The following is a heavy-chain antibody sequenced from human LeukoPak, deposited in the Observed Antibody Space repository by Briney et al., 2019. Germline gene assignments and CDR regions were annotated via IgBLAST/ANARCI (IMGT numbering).Heavy chain of an antibody. J-gene: IGHJ4*02. D-gene: IGHD5-18*01. CDR2: VNHSGST. CDR1: GGSFSGYY. Sequence: SETLSLTCAVYGGSFSGYYWSWIRQPPGKGLEWIGEVNHSGSTNYNPSLKSRVTISVDTSKNQFSLKLSSVTAADTAVYYCVVTPKWIQLWPNFDYWGQGTLVTVSS. CDR3: VVTPKWIQLWPNFDY. V-gene: IGHV4-34*01.